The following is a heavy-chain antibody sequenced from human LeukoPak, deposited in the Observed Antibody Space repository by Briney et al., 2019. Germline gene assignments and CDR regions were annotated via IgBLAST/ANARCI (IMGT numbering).Heavy chain of an antibody. CDR2: IYTSGST. J-gene: IGHJ4*02. Sequence: SETLSLTCTVSGGSISSYYWSWIRQPAGKGLEWIGRIYTSGSTNYNPSLKSRVTMSVGTSKNQFYLNLSSVTAADTAVYYCARRYYYNLGSFPFDFWGQGTLVTVSS. CDR1: GGSISSYY. V-gene: IGHV4-4*07. D-gene: IGHD3-10*01. CDR3: ARRYYYNLGSFPFDF.